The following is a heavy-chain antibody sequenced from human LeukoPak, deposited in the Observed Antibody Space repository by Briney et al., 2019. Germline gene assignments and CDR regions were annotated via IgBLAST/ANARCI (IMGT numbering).Heavy chain of an antibody. D-gene: IGHD3-3*01. CDR3: AKAWGNYDFWSGFDY. Sequence: GGSLRLSCAASGFTFSSYAMSWVRQAPGKGLEWVSAISGSGGSTYYAGSVKGRFTISRDNSKNTLYLQMNSLRAEDTAVYYCAKAWGNYDFWSGFDYWGQGTLVTVSS. CDR1: GFTFSSYA. J-gene: IGHJ4*02. V-gene: IGHV3-23*01. CDR2: ISGSGGST.